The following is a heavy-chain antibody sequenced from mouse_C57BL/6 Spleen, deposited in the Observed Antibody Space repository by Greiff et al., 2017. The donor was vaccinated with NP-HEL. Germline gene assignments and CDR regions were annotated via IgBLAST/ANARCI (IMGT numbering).Heavy chain of an antibody. D-gene: IGHD3-2*02. V-gene: IGHV1-82*01. CDR1: GYAFSSSW. Sequence: VQLQQSGPELVKPGASVKISCKASGYAFSSSWLNWVKQRPGKGLEWIGRIYPGDGDTNYNGKFKGKATLTADKSSSTAYMQLSSLTSEDSAVYFCARGDSSGDVNYWGQGTTLTVSS. CDR2: IYPGDGDT. J-gene: IGHJ2*01. CDR3: ARGDSSGDVNY.